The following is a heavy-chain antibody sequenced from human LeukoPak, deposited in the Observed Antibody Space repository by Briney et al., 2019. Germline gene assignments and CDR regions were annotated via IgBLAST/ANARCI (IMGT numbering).Heavy chain of an antibody. J-gene: IGHJ4*02. CDR1: GYTFTGYY. CDR2: INPNSGCT. Sequence: ASVKVSCKASGYTFTGYYMHWVRQAPGQGLEWMGWINPNSGCTNYAQKFQGRVTMARDTSISTAYMELRRLRSDDTAVYYCARDRIAVAATGSTYSEYYFDYWGQGTLVTVSS. D-gene: IGHD6-19*01. V-gene: IGHV1-2*02. CDR3: ARDRIAVAATGSTYSEYYFDY.